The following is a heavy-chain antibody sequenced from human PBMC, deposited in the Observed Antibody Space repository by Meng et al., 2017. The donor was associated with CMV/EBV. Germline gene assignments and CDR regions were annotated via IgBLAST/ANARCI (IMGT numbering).Heavy chain of an antibody. CDR2: IIPIFGTA. CDR1: GGTFSSYA. Sequence: SVKVSCKASGGTFSSYAISWVRQAPGQGLEWMGGIIPIFGTANYAQKFQGRVTITTDKSTSTAYMELSSLRSEDTAVYYCARVNSSSFGYYYYGMDVWGQGTTVTVSS. V-gene: IGHV1-69*05. D-gene: IGHD6-6*01. J-gene: IGHJ6*02. CDR3: ARVNSSSFGYYYYGMDV.